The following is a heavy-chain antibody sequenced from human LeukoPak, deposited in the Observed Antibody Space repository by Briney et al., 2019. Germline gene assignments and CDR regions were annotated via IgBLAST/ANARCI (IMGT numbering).Heavy chain of an antibody. V-gene: IGHV4-59*08. D-gene: IGHD6-19*01. CDR3: ARLIAVAGTFYYFDY. Sequence: SETLSLTCAVSGGSISSYYWSWIRQPPGKGLEWIGYISSSGSTSYNPSLTSRVTISVDTSKNQFSLKLSSVTAADTAVYYCARLIAVAGTFYYFDYWGQGTLVTVSS. J-gene: IGHJ4*02. CDR1: GGSISSYY. CDR2: ISSSGST.